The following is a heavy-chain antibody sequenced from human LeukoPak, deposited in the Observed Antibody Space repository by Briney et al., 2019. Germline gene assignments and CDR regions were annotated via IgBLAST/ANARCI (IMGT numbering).Heavy chain of an antibody. CDR2: IRIKANSYAT. Sequence: GGSLRLSCAASGFTFSGSAMHWVRQASGKGLEWVGRIRIKANSYATAYAASVKGRFTISRDDSKNTAYLQMNSLKTEDTAVYYCTRSLHSGSYYDAFDIWGQGTMVTVSS. J-gene: IGHJ3*02. CDR3: TRSLHSGSYYDAFDI. CDR1: GFTFSGSA. V-gene: IGHV3-73*01. D-gene: IGHD1-26*01.